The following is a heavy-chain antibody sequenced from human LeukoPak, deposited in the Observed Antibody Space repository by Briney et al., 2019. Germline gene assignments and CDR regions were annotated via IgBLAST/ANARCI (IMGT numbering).Heavy chain of an antibody. Sequence: GASVKVSCKALGYRFTSYYLHWVRQAPGQGLEWLEKINPSDGDRSYTQQFQGRVTMTRDTSTNTVYMELSSLRSDDTAVYYCASHSSGWRQTYFDFWGQGTLVTVSS. D-gene: IGHD6-19*01. V-gene: IGHV1-46*01. CDR3: ASHSSGWRQTYFDF. CDR2: INPSDGDR. J-gene: IGHJ4*02. CDR1: GYRFTSYY.